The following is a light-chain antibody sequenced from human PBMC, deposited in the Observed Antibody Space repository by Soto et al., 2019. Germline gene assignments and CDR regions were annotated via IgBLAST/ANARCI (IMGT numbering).Light chain of an antibody. V-gene: IGLV2-14*01. Sequence: QSVLTQPASVSGSPGQSITISCTGTSSDVGGYDYVSWYQQHPGKAPKLMIYDVSNRPSGVSNRFSGSKSGNTASLTISGLQTEDEADYYCSSYRSGSTLYVFGTGTKLTVL. CDR3: SSYRSGSTLYV. CDR2: DVS. J-gene: IGLJ1*01. CDR1: SSDVGGYDY.